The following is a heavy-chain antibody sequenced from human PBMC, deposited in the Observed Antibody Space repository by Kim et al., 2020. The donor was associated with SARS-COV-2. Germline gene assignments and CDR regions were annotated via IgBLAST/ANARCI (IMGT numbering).Heavy chain of an antibody. J-gene: IGHJ4*02. D-gene: IGHD6-13*01. Sequence: SETLSLTCTVSGYSISSGYYWGWIRQPPGKGLEWIGSIYHSGSTYYNPSLKSRVTISVDTSKNQFSLKLSSVTAADTAVSYCARASSSLPPGFDYWGQGT. CDR3: ARASSSLPPGFDY. CDR1: GYSISSGYY. CDR2: IYHSGST. V-gene: IGHV4-38-2*02.